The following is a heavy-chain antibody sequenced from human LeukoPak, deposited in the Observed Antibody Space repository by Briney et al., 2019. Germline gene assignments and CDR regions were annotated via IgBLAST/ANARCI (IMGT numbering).Heavy chain of an antibody. V-gene: IGHV3-23*01. D-gene: IGHD1-26*01. J-gene: IGHJ4*02. CDR1: GFSLSDYA. CDR2: ISDSGDNP. Sequence: PGGSLRLSCAASGFSLSDYAMSWVRQAPGKGLEWVSAISDSGDNPYYADSVKGRFTISRDNSENTLSLQMYSLRAEDTAVYYCAKDRGGSYFDFDFWGRGTLVTVSS. CDR3: AKDRGGSYFDFDF.